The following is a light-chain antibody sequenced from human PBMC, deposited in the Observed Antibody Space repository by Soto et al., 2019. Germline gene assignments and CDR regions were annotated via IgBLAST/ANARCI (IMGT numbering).Light chain of an antibody. Sequence: EIVLTQSPGTLSLSPGEGATLSCRASHFVAGDYLAWYQQRPGQAPRLLIYGASTRATGVPDRFSGRGSGKIFTLTITKVQPEDFAVFYCHQYGGSQATFGQGNKLEIK. CDR2: GAS. J-gene: IGKJ2*01. CDR3: HQYGGSQAT. V-gene: IGKV3-20*01. CDR1: HFVAGDY.